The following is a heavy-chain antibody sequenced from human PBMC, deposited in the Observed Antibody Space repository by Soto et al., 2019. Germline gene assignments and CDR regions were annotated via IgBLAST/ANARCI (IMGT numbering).Heavy chain of an antibody. CDR1: GFTFSDYY. Sequence: GGSLRLSCAASGFTFSDYYMSWICQAPGKGLDWVAYISSSSRTTKYGDSVKGRFTISRDNAKNSLFLQMNSLRGEDTAVYYCARDVYRYSSSSPEDVSGQGTTVTVSS. CDR3: ARDVYRYSSSSPEDV. CDR2: ISSSSRTT. V-gene: IGHV3-11*06. J-gene: IGHJ6*02. D-gene: IGHD6-6*01.